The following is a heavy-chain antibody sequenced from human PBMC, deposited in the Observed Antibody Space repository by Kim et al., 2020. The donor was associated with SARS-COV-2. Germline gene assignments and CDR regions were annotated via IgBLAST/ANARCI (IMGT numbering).Heavy chain of an antibody. J-gene: IGHJ6*02. Sequence: SETLSLTCAVYGGSFSGYYWSWIRQPPGKGLEWIGEINHSGSTNYNPSLKSRVTITVDTSKNQFSLKLSSVTAADTAMYYCAGVVMVRGVGSSYYYYYGMDVWGPGTTVTVSS. CDR2: INHSGST. V-gene: IGHV4-34*01. CDR3: AGVVMVRGVGSSYYYYYGMDV. D-gene: IGHD3-10*01. CDR1: GGSFSGYY.